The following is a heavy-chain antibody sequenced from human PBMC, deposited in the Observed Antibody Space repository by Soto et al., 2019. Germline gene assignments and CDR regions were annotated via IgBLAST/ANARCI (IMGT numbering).Heavy chain of an antibody. J-gene: IGHJ4*02. CDR3: ARSYSYGSYWYFDD. CDR2: ITVSNGNT. CDR1: GYTFSTYC. Sequence: VASVKVSFKASGYTFSTYCFSWVRQAPVQGLEWMGWITVSNGNTNYIDNLQGRVTMTTDTSTTTAYMELWRLRSDDTAVYYCARSYSYGSYWYFDDWGQGTLVTVSS. D-gene: IGHD5-18*01. V-gene: IGHV1-18*04.